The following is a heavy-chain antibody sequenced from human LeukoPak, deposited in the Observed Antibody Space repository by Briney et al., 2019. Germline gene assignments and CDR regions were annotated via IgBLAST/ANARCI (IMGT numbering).Heavy chain of an antibody. CDR3: AREAVMPVAPVKIGTSDRPLYEYYGLDV. V-gene: IGHV3-21*04. D-gene: IGHD1/OR15-1a*01. CDR2: ISSSGSYI. J-gene: IGHJ6*02. Sequence: GGSLRLSCAASRFTFSTYHMNWVRQAPGKGLEWVSSISSSGSYIYYADSVKGRFTISRDNAKNSLYLQMNSLRADDTAVYYCAREAVMPVAPVKIGTSDRPLYEYYGLDVWGQGTTVTVS. CDR1: RFTFSTYH.